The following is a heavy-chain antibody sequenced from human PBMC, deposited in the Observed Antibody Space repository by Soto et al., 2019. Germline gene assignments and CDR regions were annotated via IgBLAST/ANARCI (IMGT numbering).Heavy chain of an antibody. J-gene: IGHJ4*02. CDR2: ISSSSSTI. V-gene: IGHV3-48*02. Sequence: EVQLVESGGGLVQPGGSLRLSCAASGFTFSSYSMNWVRQAPGKGLEWVSYISSSSSTIYYADSVKGRFTISRDNAKNSLYLQMNSLRDEDTAVYYCARDVVFSVMVPNFDYWGQGTLVTVSS. CDR3: ARDVVFSVMVPNFDY. D-gene: IGHD5-18*01. CDR1: GFTFSSYS.